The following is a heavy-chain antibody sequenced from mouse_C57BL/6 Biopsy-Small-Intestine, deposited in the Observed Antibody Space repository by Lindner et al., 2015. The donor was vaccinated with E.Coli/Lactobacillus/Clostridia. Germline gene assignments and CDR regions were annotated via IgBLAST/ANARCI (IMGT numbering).Heavy chain of an antibody. D-gene: IGHD2-4*01. CDR3: ARFDYGSWFAY. CDR1: GYTFTNYW. V-gene: IGHV1-63*01. Sequence: QLQESGAELVRPGTSVKMSCKASGYTFTNYWIGWAKQRPGHGLEWIGDIYPGGGYTNYNEKFKGKATLTADKSSSTAYMQFSSLTSEDSAIYYCARFDYGSWFAYWGQGTLVTVSA. J-gene: IGHJ3*01. CDR2: IYPGGGYT.